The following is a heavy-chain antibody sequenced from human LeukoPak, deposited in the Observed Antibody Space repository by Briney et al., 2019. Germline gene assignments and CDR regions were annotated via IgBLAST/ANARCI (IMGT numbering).Heavy chain of an antibody. V-gene: IGHV4-34*01. Sequence: SETLSLTCAVYGGSFSGYYWSCIRQPPGKGLEWIGEINHSGRTNYNPSLKSRVTISVDTSKNQFSLKLSSVTAADTAVYYCARRKGYYYDSSGYFSYWGQGTLVTVSS. J-gene: IGHJ4*02. CDR2: INHSGRT. CDR1: GGSFSGYY. D-gene: IGHD3-22*01. CDR3: ARRKGYYYDSSGYFSY.